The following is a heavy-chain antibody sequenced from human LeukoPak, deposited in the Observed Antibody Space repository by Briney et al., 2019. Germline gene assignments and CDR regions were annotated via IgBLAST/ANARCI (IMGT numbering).Heavy chain of an antibody. Sequence: PSETLSLTCTVSGGSISGYYWNWIRQPPGKGLEWIGSIYYSGSTNYNPSLTSRVTISVDTSKNQFSLKLSSETAADTAVYYCARDDRLDCSGGTCYSSVLFDIWGQGKMVTVSS. V-gene: IGHV4-59*01. D-gene: IGHD2-15*01. J-gene: IGHJ3*02. CDR1: GGSISGYY. CDR3: ARDDRLDCSGGTCYSSVLFDI. CDR2: IYYSGST.